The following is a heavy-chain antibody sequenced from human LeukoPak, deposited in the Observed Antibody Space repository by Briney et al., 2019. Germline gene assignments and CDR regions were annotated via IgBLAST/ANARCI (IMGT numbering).Heavy chain of an antibody. CDR2: VSSSGSTI. V-gene: IGHV3-48*03. D-gene: IGHD2-15*01. J-gene: IGHJ4*02. CDR3: AKSGLNRFDY. Sequence: GGSLRLSCAASGFTFSSYEMNWVRQAPGKGLEWVSYVSSSGSTIYYADSVKGRFTISRDNSKNTLYLQMNSLRAEDTAVYYCAKSGLNRFDYWGQGTLVTVSS. CDR1: GFTFSSYE.